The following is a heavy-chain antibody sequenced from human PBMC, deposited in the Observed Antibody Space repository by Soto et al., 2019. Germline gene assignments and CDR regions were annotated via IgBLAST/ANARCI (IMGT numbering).Heavy chain of an antibody. CDR2: IKQDGSEK. CDR3: ARERTLTFFGVVINYFDY. V-gene: IGHV3-7*01. D-gene: IGHD3-3*01. J-gene: IGHJ4*02. CDR1: GFTFSSYW. Sequence: GGSLRLSCAASGFTFSSYWMSWVRQAPGKGLEWVANIKQDGSEKYYVDSVKGRFTISRDNAKNSLYLQMNSLRAEDTAVYYCARERTLTFFGVVINYFDYWGQGTLVTVSS.